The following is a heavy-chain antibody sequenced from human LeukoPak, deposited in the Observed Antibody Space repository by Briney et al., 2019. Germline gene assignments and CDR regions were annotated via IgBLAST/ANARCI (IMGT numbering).Heavy chain of an antibody. CDR1: GFTFSSYA. D-gene: IGHD3-10*01. CDR2: ISGSGGSA. Sequence: GGSLRLSCAASGFTFSSYAMSWVRQAPGKGLEWVSAISGSGGSAYYADSVKGRFTISRDNSKNTLYLQMNSLRAEDTAVYYCAKDQSGSITMVRGVILRVPNWFDPWGQGTLVTVSS. CDR3: AKDQSGSITMVRGVILRVPNWFDP. J-gene: IGHJ5*02. V-gene: IGHV3-23*01.